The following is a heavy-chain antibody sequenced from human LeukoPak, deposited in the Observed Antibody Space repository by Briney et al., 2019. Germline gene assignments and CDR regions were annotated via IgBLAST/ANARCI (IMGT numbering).Heavy chain of an antibody. CDR3: ASGQTGLLWFGDSYDAFDI. D-gene: IGHD3-10*01. Sequence: GGSLRLSCAASGFTFSSYSMNWVRQAPGKGLEWVSSISSSSSYIYYADSVKGRFTISRDNAKNSLYLQMNSLRAEDTAVYYCASGQTGLLWFGDSYDAFDIWGQGTMVTVSS. J-gene: IGHJ3*02. CDR2: ISSSSSYI. V-gene: IGHV3-21*01. CDR1: GFTFSSYS.